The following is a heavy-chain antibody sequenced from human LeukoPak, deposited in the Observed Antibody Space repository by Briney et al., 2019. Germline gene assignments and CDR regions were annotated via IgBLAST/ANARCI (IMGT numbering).Heavy chain of an antibody. J-gene: IGHJ4*02. D-gene: IGHD1-26*01. CDR1: GFTFSSYG. V-gene: IGHV3-23*01. Sequence: GGSLRLSCAASGFTFSSYGMTWVRQAPGKGLEWVSSISASGVMTYYADSVKGRFTVSRDNSKNSLYLQMSSLTAADTAVYYCAKDRSIGTYYTFDHWGQGTLVTVSS. CDR2: ISASGVMT. CDR3: AKDRSIGTYYTFDH.